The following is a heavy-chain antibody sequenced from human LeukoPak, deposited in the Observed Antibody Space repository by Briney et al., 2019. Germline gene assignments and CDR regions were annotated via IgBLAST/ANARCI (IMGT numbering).Heavy chain of an antibody. J-gene: IGHJ4*02. CDR3: ARDSIGGVRDSSSWTLIFDY. V-gene: IGHV4-38-2*02. D-gene: IGHD6-13*01. Sequence: NPSESLSLTCTVSGYSISSGYYWGWIRQPPGKGLEWIGSIYHSGSTNYNPSLKSRVTISVDKSKNQFSLKLSSVTAADTAVYYCARDSIGGVRDSSSWTLIFDYWGQGTLVTVSS. CDR2: IYHSGST. CDR1: GYSISSGYY.